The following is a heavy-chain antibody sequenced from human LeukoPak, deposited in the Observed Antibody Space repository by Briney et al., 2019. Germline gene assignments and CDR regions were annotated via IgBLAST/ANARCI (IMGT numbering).Heavy chain of an antibody. CDR2: INPNSGGT. V-gene: IGHV1-2*02. J-gene: IGHJ3*01. D-gene: IGHD2-15*01. CDR1: GYTFTGYY. Sequence: ASVKVSCKASGYTFTGYYMHCVRQAPGQGLEWMGWINPNSGGTNYAQKFQGRVTMTRDTSISTAYMELSRLRSDDTAVYYCARVRAGGGGGCYSVWGQGTMVTVSS. CDR3: ARVRAGGGGGCYSV.